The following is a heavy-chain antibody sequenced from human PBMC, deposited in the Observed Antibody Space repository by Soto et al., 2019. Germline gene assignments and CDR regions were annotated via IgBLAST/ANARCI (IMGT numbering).Heavy chain of an antibody. CDR1: GFTFSSYA. V-gene: IGHV3-23*01. J-gene: IGHJ4*02. D-gene: IGHD2-2*02. CDR2: ISGSGGST. CDR3: AKVGGTSHPSIPVDD. Sequence: EVQLLESGGGLVQPGGSLRLSCAASGFTFSSYAMNWVRQAPGKGLEWVSAISGSGGSTYYADSVKGRFTISRDNSKNTLYLQVNSLRAEDTALYYCAKVGGTSHPSIPVDDWGQGTLVTVSS.